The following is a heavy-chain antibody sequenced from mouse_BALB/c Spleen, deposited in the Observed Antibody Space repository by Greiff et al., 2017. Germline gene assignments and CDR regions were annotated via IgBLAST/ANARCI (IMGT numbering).Heavy chain of an antibody. D-gene: IGHD2-1*01. CDR3: ARRGYGNYEYYAMDY. CDR2: ISSGGST. CDR1: GFTFSSYA. J-gene: IGHJ4*01. Sequence: DVKLVESGGGLVKPGGSLKLSCAASGFTFSSYAMSWVRQTPEKRLEWVASISSGGSTYYPDSVKGRFTISRDNARNILYLQMSSLRSEDTAMYYCARRGYGNYEYYAMDYWGQGTSVTGSS. V-gene: IGHV5-6-5*01.